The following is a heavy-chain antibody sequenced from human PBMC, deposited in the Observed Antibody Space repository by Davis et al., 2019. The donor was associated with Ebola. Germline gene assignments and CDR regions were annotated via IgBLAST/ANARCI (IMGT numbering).Heavy chain of an antibody. D-gene: IGHD5-18*01. J-gene: IGHJ6*04. CDR2: ISYDGSNK. Sequence: PGGSLRLSCAASGFTFSSYAMHWVRQAPGKGLEWVAVISYDGSNKYYADSVKGRFTISRDNSKNTLYLQMNSLRAEDTAVYYCARLYSYGYYYYYGMDVWGKGTTVTVSS. V-gene: IGHV3-30-3*01. CDR3: ARLYSYGYYYYYGMDV. CDR1: GFTFSSYA.